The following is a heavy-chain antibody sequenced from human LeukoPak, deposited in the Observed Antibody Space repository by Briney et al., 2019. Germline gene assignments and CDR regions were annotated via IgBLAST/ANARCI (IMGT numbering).Heavy chain of an antibody. Sequence: ASVKVSCKASGYTFTGYYMRWVRQAPGQGLEWMGWINPNSGGTNYAQKFQGRVTMTRDTSISTAYMELSRLRSDDTAVYYCARVGEQYSSSWYPDYWGQGTLVTVSS. J-gene: IGHJ4*02. CDR3: ARVGEQYSSSWYPDY. V-gene: IGHV1-2*02. CDR1: GYTFTGYY. CDR2: INPNSGGT. D-gene: IGHD6-13*01.